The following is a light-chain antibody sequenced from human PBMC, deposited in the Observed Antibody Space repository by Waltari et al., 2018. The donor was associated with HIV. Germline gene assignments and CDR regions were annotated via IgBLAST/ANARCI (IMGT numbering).Light chain of an antibody. CDR1: QSVSSN. CDR2: GAS. Sequence: IVMTQSPATLSVSPGERATLSCRASQSVSSNLAWYQQKPGQAPRLLIYGASTRATGIPARFSGSESGTEFTLTISSLQSEDFVVYYCQQYNNWPPRSFGQGTKVEIK. V-gene: IGKV3-15*01. CDR3: QQYNNWPPRS. J-gene: IGKJ1*01.